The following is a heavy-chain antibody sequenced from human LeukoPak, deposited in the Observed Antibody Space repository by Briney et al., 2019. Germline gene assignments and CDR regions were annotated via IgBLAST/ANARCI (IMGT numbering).Heavy chain of an antibody. Sequence: RPGGSLRLSCAASGFTFSSFAMTWVRQAPGKGLEWVSGINWNGGSTGYADSVKGRFTISRDNAKNSLYLQMNNLRAEDTALYYCARAGSYYFDYWGQGTLVTVSS. D-gene: IGHD1-26*01. CDR3: ARAGSYYFDY. J-gene: IGHJ4*02. CDR2: INWNGGST. V-gene: IGHV3-20*04. CDR1: GFTFSSFA.